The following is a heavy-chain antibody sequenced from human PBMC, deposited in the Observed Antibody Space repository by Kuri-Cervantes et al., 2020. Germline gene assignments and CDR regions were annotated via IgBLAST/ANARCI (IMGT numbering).Heavy chain of an antibody. Sequence: ASVKVSCKASGYTFTSYGISWVRQAPGQGLEWIGWISAYNGNTNYAQKLQGRVTMTTDTSTSTAYMELSSLRSEDTAVYYCAARSMVRGVINKNYFDYWGQGTLVTVSS. J-gene: IGHJ4*02. CDR2: ISAYNGNT. D-gene: IGHD3-10*01. V-gene: IGHV1-18*01. CDR1: GYTFTSYG. CDR3: AARSMVRGVINKNYFDY.